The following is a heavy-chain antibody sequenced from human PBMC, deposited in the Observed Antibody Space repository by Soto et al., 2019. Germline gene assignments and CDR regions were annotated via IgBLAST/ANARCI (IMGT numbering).Heavy chain of an antibody. D-gene: IGHD2-15*01. V-gene: IGHV4-39*01. CDR3: VRLTSRIAAPSPGRSNDLDT. Sequence: PAETLSLTCSVSGGSVTSGSSYRGWVRQAPGKGLGWIGDVFFMGNTWYNADLKARLTISVDTSNDQFSLRLSSVTAADTAFYFCVRLTSRIAAPSPGRSNDLDTWAPGALVT. CDR2: VFFMGNT. J-gene: IGHJ4*01. CDR1: GGSVTSGSSY.